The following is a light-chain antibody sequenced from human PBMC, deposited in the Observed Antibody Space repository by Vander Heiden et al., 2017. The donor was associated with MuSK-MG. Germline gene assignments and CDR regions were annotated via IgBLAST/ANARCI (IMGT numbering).Light chain of an antibody. Sequence: EILMTQSPATLSVSPGERATLSCRASQSVSSNLAWYQQKPGQAPRLLISGASTRATGIPARFSGSRSGTEFTLTISSLQSEDFAVYYCQQYNNWPRTLGQGTKVXI. V-gene: IGKV3-15*01. J-gene: IGKJ1*01. CDR3: QQYNNWPRT. CDR2: GAS. CDR1: QSVSSN.